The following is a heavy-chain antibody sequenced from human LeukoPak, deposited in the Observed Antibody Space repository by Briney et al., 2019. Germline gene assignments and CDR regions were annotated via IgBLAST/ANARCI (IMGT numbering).Heavy chain of an antibody. V-gene: IGHV3-30*03. CDR3: ARDLNDILTGYYTDY. Sequence: PGRSLRLSCAASGFTFSSYGMHWVRQAPGTGLEWVALISYDGSNKYYADSVKGRFTISRDNSKNTLYLQMNSLRAEDTAVYYCARDLNDILTGYYTDYWGQGTLVTVSS. CDR2: ISYDGSNK. D-gene: IGHD3-9*01. CDR1: GFTFSSYG. J-gene: IGHJ4*02.